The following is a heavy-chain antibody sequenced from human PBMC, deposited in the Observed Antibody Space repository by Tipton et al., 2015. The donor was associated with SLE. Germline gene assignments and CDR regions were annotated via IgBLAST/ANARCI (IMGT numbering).Heavy chain of an antibody. CDR2: VYYSGNA. J-gene: IGHJ4*02. Sequence: TLSLTCTVSGVSISSSSSYNWGWIRQTPGKGLEWIGSVYYSGNAYYNPSLKSRVTISLDTSKNQFSLKLRSVTAADTAVYYCAGAWQGYCSGGTCYVLDYWGQGTLVTVSS. V-gene: IGHV4-39*07. D-gene: IGHD2-15*01. CDR3: AGAWQGYCSGGTCYVLDY. CDR1: GVSISSSSSYN.